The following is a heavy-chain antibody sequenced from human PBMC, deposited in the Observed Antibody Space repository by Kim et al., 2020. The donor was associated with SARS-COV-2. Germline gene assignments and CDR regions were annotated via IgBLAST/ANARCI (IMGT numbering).Heavy chain of an antibody. D-gene: IGHD3-9*01. V-gene: IGHV4-39*01. CDR2: IYYSGST. CDR1: GGSISSSSYY. CDR3: ARRAVLLYFYWLSPMDV. Sequence: SETLSLTCTVSGGSISSSSYYWGWIRQPPGKGLKWVGSIYYSGSTYYTPSIKSRVTISVDTSKNQFSLKLSSVTAADTAVYYCARRAVLLYFYWLSPMDV. J-gene: IGHJ6*01.